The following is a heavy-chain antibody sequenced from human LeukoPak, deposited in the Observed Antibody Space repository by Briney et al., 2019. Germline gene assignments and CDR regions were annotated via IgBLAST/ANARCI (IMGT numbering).Heavy chain of an antibody. CDR3: ARVPAGVIGMKDAFDI. Sequence: GGSLRLSCAASGFTFSNFGIHWVRQAPGKGLEWVSFIVFDGSKKFYADSVKGRFIISRDNSKNTVYLQMNSLRAEDTAVYYCARVPAGVIGMKDAFDIWGQGTMVTVSS. D-gene: IGHD3-16*02. CDR1: GFTFSNFG. V-gene: IGHV3-30*02. CDR2: IVFDGSKK. J-gene: IGHJ3*02.